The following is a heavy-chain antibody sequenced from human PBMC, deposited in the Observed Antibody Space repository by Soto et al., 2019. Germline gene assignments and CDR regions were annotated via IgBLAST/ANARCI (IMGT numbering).Heavy chain of an antibody. D-gene: IGHD3-22*01. CDR2: ISAYNGNT. J-gene: IGHJ4*02. CDR1: GYTFTSYG. Sequence: QVQLVQSGAEVKKPGASVKVSCKASGYTFTSYGISWVRQAPGQGLEWMGWISAYNGNTNYAQKLQGRVTMTTDTSTSTEYMELRSLRSDDTAVYYCARFMTYYYDSSGYYASDWGQGTLVTVSS. V-gene: IGHV1-18*01. CDR3: ARFMTYYYDSSGYYASD.